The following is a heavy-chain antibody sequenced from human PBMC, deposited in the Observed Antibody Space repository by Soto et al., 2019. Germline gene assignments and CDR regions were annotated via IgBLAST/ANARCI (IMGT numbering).Heavy chain of an antibody. J-gene: IGHJ1*01. CDR2: IYYSGST. CDR3: ATYTTVPIRGYFQH. Sequence: PSETLSLTCTVSGGSISSYYWSWIRQPPGKGLEWIGYIYYSGSTNYNPSLKSRVTISVDTSKNQFSLKLSSVTAADTAVYYCATYTTVPIRGYFQHWGQGTPVTVSS. D-gene: IGHD4-17*01. V-gene: IGHV4-59*01. CDR1: GGSISSYY.